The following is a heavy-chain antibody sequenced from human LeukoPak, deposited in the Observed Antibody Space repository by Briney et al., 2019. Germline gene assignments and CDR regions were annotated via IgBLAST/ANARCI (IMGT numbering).Heavy chain of an antibody. Sequence: GEWLKISCNGSGYNRFDNYWIAWVRQMPGKGPEWVCGIYPSDTESKCDASVEGQVSFSIDRSISTDYLQWSSLHASDTAIDYCARVGTPYYCNYMDVWGKGTTVTVSS. D-gene: IGHD1-26*01. CDR2: IYPSDTES. CDR3: ARVGTPYYCNYMDV. J-gene: IGHJ6*03. V-gene: IGHV5-51*01. CDR1: GYNRFDNYW.